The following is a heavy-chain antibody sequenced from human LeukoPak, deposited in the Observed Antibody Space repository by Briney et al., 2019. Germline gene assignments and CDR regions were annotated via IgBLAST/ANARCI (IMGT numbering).Heavy chain of an antibody. D-gene: IGHD4/OR15-4a*01. CDR1: GGSISSYY. J-gene: IGHJ6*03. CDR2: IYTSGST. Sequence: SETLSLTCTVSGGSISSYYWSWIRQPAGKGLEWIGRIYTSGSTNYNPSLKSRVTMSVDTSKNQFSLKLSSVTAAATAGYCCARDAGAPPPLTYYYYYMDVWGKGTTVTISS. V-gene: IGHV4-4*07. CDR3: ARDAGAPPPLTYYYYYMDV.